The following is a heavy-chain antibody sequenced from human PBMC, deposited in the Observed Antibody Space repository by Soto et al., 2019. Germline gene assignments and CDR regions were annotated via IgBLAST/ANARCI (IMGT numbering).Heavy chain of an antibody. CDR1: GFTFSSYA. D-gene: IGHD6-19*01. V-gene: IGHV3-23*01. Sequence: SLRLSCAASGFTFSSYAMSWVRQAPGKGLEWVSTISGSGGSTYYADSLKGRFTTSRDNSKNTLFLQMSSQRAEDTAVYYCAKEAVSGWYYFDYWGPGTLVTVSS. J-gene: IGHJ4*02. CDR3: AKEAVSGWYYFDY. CDR2: ISGSGGST.